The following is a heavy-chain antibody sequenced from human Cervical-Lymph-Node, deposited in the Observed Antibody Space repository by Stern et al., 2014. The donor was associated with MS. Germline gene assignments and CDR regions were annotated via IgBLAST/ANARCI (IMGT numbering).Heavy chain of an antibody. CDR2: ITNRGSTT. D-gene: IGHD1-1*01. V-gene: IGHV3-48*02. Sequence: QLVQSGGGLVQPGGSQRLSCAASGFTFSDFSMNWVRQAPGKGLEWVSYITNRGSTTVYADSVKGRFTISRDNAKNSLYLQMHSPRDEDTAVYYCVRDRQHAFDIWGQGTMVTVS. CDR3: VRDRQHAFDI. J-gene: IGHJ3*02. CDR1: GFTFSDFS.